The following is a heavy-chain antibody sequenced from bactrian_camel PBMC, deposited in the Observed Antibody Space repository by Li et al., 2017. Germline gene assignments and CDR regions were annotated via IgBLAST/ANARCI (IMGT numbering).Heavy chain of an antibody. CDR1: GFTFSSYY. D-gene: IGHD1*01. CDR2: IYSDGSNT. V-gene: IGHV3-2*01. CDR3: AIRRPGGVGPQSGTFAW. Sequence: HVQLVESGGGLVQPGGSLRLSCAASGFTFSSYYMSWVRQAPGKGLEWVSSIYSDGSNTYYADSVKGRFTISRDSAKNMVYLQMNSLKYEDTGLYYCAIRRPGGVGPQSGTFAWWGQGTQVTVS. J-gene: IGHJ4*01.